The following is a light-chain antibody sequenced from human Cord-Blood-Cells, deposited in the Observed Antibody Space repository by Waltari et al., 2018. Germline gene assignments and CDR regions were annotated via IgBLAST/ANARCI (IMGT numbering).Light chain of an antibody. J-gene: IGLJ3*02. V-gene: IGLV2-23*01. Sequence: QSALTQPASVSGSPGQSLTISCTGTRSDVGSYNLLPWYQQHPGKAPKLMIYEGSKRPSGVSNRFSGSKSGNTASLTISGLQAEDEADYYCCSYAGSSTWVFGGGTKLTVL. CDR1: RSDVGSYNL. CDR2: EGS. CDR3: CSYAGSSTWV.